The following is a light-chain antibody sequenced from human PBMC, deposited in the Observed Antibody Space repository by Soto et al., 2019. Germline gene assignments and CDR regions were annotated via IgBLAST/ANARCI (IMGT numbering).Light chain of an antibody. CDR2: GAS. CDR3: QQYGSSPRYT. CDR1: QSVSNNY. J-gene: IGKJ2*01. V-gene: IGKV3-20*01. Sequence: EIVLTQSPGTLSLSPWERATLSCRASQSVSNNYLAWYQHKPGQAPRLLIYGASSRATGIPDRFSGSGSGTDFTLTISRLEPEDFAVYYCQQYGSSPRYTLAQGTKLEIK.